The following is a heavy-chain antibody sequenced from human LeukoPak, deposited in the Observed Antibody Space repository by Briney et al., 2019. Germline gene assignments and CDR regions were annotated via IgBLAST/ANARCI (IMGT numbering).Heavy chain of an antibody. Sequence: PGGSLRLSCAASGLTFDDYAMHWVRQAPGKGLEWVSLITWDGDSTYYADSVKGRFTISRDNSKNYLYPQMNSLRAEDTALYYCAKGTSSWHEFDSWGLGSLVTVPS. V-gene: IGHV3-43D*03. D-gene: IGHD6-13*01. CDR3: AKGTSSWHEFDS. CDR2: ITWDGDST. J-gene: IGHJ4*02. CDR1: GLTFDDYA.